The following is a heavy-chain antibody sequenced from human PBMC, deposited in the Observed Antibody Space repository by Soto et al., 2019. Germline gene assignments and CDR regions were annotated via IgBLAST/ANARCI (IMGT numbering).Heavy chain of an antibody. D-gene: IGHD3-10*01. CDR3: AKDHYGSAIYGMDV. V-gene: IGHV3-9*01. CDR1: GFRFEDYA. J-gene: IGHJ6*02. CDR2: IAWNSDII. Sequence: EVQLVESGGGLVQPGRSLRLSCAASGFRFEDYAMHWVRQAPGKGLEWVSGIAWNSDIIGYADSVKGRFTISRDNGKNSLYLQMNSLRHEETALYYCAKDHYGSAIYGMDVWGQGTTVTVSS.